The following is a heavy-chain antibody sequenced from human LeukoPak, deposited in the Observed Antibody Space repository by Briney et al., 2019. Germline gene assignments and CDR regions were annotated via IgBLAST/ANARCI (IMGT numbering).Heavy chain of an antibody. V-gene: IGHV3-23*01. D-gene: IGHD3-22*01. CDR2: ISGSGGST. Sequence: PGGSLRLSCAGSGFTLSGYAVNWVRQAPGKGLEWVSVISGSGGSTHYADSVKGRFTVSRDNSKDTVFLQMNSLRAEDTAVYYCAKAVIYDSSGYYYPFDYWGQGTLVTVSS. J-gene: IGHJ4*02. CDR1: GFTLSGYA. CDR3: AKAVIYDSSGYYYPFDY.